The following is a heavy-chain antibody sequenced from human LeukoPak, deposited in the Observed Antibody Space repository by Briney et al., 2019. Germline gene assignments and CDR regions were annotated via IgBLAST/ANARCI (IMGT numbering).Heavy chain of an antibody. CDR1: GYTFTGYY. CDR3: ARDEVNYYGSGSYARTIDY. D-gene: IGHD3-10*01. J-gene: IGHJ4*02. Sequence: ASVKVSCKASGYTFTGYYMHWVRQAPGQGLEWMGWINPNSGGTNYAQKFQGRVTMTRDTSISTAYMELSRLRSDDTAVYYCARDEVNYYGSGSYARTIDYWGQGTLVTVSS. CDR2: INPNSGGT. V-gene: IGHV1-2*02.